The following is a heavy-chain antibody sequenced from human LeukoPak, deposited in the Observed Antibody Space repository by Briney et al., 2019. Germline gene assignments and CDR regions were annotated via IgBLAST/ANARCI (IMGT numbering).Heavy chain of an antibody. CDR3: ARLIAVAGTFYYFDY. J-gene: IGHJ4*02. V-gene: IGHV4-39*01. CDR2: IYYSGGT. CDR1: GGSISSSGFY. D-gene: IGHD6-19*01. Sequence: SETLSLTCTVSGGSISSSGFYWGWIRQPPGKGLEWIGTIYYSGGTYYNPSLKSRVTISVDTSKNHFSLKLSSVTAADTAVYYCARLIAVAGTFYYFDYWGQGTLVTVSS.